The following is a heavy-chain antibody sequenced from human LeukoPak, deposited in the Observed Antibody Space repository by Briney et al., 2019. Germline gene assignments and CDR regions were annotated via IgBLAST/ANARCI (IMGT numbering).Heavy chain of an antibody. CDR1: SGSINHYY. CDR3: ARLNILTAKRTLSGAFDI. V-gene: IGHV4-59*01. J-gene: IGHJ3*02. D-gene: IGHD3-9*01. Sequence: SEALFLTCTVSSGSINHYYWSWVRQPPGKGLEWIGNIYYSGSTNYNPSLKSRITISVDTSRNEFSLKLTSVTAADTAVYYCARLNILTAKRTLSGAFDIWGQGTMVTVSS. CDR2: IYYSGST.